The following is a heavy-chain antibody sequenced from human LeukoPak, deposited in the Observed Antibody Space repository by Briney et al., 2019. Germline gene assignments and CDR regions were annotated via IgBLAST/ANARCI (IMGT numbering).Heavy chain of an antibody. J-gene: IGHJ3*02. D-gene: IGHD3-22*01. CDR1: GFTFSSYG. Sequence: PGRSLRLSCAASGFTFSSYGMHWVRQAPGKGPEWVAVISYDGSNKYYADSVKGRFTISRDNSKNTLYLQMNSLRAEDTAVYYCAKDNYDSSGYYKDGNAFDIWGQGTMVTVSS. V-gene: IGHV3-30*18. CDR2: ISYDGSNK. CDR3: AKDNYDSSGYYKDGNAFDI.